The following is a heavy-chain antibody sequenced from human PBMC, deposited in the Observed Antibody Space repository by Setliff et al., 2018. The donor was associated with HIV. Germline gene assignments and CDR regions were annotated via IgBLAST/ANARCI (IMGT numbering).Heavy chain of an antibody. V-gene: IGHV4-59*01. CDR2: AFHSGAT. J-gene: IGHJ4*02. D-gene: IGHD2-15*01. CDR1: GGSITTYF. CDR3: VVYFIGNGGRGL. Sequence: KTSETLSLTCTVSGGSITTYFWTWIRQPPGKGLEWIGSAFHSGATNYNPSLRSRVTISLDTSTSQFSLRLNSVTAADTAHYFCVVYFIGNGGRGLWGQGTQVTVSS.